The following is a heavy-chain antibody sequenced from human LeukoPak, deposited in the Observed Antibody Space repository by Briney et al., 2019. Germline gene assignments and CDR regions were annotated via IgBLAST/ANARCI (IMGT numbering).Heavy chain of an antibody. CDR3: ASSINRGPTWAFDI. Sequence: SQTLSLTCAISGDTVFSNSAAWNWIRQSPSRGLEWLXXTYYRSKWFNDYAASVKSRITINPDTSKNQLSLQLKFVTPEDTAVYYCASSINRGPTWAFDIWGQGTVVTVSS. CDR1: GDTVFSNSAA. V-gene: IGHV6-1*01. D-gene: IGHD1-14*01. J-gene: IGHJ3*02. CDR2: TYYRSKWFN.